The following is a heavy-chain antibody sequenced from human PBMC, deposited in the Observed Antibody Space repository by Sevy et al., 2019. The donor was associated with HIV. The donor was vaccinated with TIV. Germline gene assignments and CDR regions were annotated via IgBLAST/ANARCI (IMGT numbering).Heavy chain of an antibody. V-gene: IGHV1-18*01. D-gene: IGHD2-2*01. CDR2: ISAYNGNT. J-gene: IGHJ6*02. Sequence: ASVKVSCKASGYTFTSYGISWVRQAPGQGLEWMGWISAYNGNTNYAQKLQGRVTMTTDTSTSTAYMELRSLRSDDTAVYYCASSPCIGAAASPNYCYGMDVWGQGTTVTVSS. CDR1: GYTFTSYG. CDR3: ASSPCIGAAASPNYCYGMDV.